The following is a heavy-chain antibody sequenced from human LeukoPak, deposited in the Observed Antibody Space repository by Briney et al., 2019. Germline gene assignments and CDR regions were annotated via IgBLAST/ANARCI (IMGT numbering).Heavy chain of an antibody. D-gene: IGHD3-3*01. CDR3: GSNFFGVVKDAFDI. CDR1: GGTFSRYA. Sequence: SVKVSCKASGGTFSRYAISWLRQPPGQGLEWMGGIIPILGIANYAQKFQGRVTITADKSTSTANMELSSLRSEDTAVYYCGSNFFGVVKDAFDIWGQGTMVTVSS. CDR2: IIPILGIA. V-gene: IGHV1-69*10. J-gene: IGHJ3*02.